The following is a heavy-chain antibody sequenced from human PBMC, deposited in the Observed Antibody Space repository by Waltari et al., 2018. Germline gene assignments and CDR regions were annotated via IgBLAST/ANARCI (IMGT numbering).Heavy chain of an antibody. J-gene: IGHJ3*01. CDR2: IYNGGTT. V-gene: IGHV3-53*02. CDR3: VGRSSDYPNACDL. D-gene: IGHD3-22*01. Sequence: VHLLETGGALIQPGGSLRLSLAPYGFTVSSTSVSWARQAPGKGLEWVSVIYNGGTTYYADSVKGRFTISRDNSKNTLYLQMSSLRAEDTAVYYCVGRSSDYPNACDLWGQGTIVTVSS. CDR1: GFTVSSTS.